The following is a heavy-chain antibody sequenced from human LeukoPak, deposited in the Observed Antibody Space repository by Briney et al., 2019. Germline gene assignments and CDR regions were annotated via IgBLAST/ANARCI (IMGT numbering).Heavy chain of an antibody. CDR1: GFTFSSYA. J-gene: IGHJ4*02. CDR3: ARAMSRLQLAVGGLDY. Sequence: PGGSLRLSCAASGFTFSSYAMHWVRQAPGKGLEWVAVISYDGSNKYYADSVEGRFTISRDNSKNTLYLQMNSLRAEDTAVYYCARAMSRLQLAVGGLDYWGQGTLVTVSS. D-gene: IGHD6-6*01. V-gene: IGHV3-30-3*01. CDR2: ISYDGSNK.